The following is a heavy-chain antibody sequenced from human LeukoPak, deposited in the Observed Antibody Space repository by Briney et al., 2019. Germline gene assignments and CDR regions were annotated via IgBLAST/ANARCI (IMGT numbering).Heavy chain of an antibody. J-gene: IGHJ5*02. D-gene: IGHD3-10*01. CDR3: ARRSLPTGFDP. CDR1: GGSFSGYY. V-gene: IGHV4-34*01. CDR2: INHSGST. Sequence: SETLSLTCAVYGGSFSGYYWSWIRQPPGKGLEWIGEINHSGSTNYNPSLKSRVTMSVDTSKNQFSLKLSSVTAADTAVYYCARRSLPTGFDPWGQGTLVTVSS.